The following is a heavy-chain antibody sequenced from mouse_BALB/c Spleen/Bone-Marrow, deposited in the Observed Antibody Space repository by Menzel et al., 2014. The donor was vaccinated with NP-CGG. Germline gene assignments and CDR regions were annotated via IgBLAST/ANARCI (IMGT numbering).Heavy chain of an antibody. V-gene: IGHV14-3*02. CDR2: IDPANGNT. D-gene: IGHD1-1*01. J-gene: IGHJ3*01. CDR3: ARYYYGSSLFAY. CDR1: GFNIKDTY. Sequence: VQLQQSAAELVKPGASVKLSCTASGFNIKDTYMYWVKQRPEQGLEWIGRIDPANGNTKYDPKFQDKATITADTSSNTAYLQLSSLTSEDTAVYYCARYYYGSSLFAYWGQGTLVTVSA.